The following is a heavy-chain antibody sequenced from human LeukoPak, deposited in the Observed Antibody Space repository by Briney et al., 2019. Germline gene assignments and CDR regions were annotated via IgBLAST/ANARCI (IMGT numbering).Heavy chain of an antibody. D-gene: IGHD2-8*01. J-gene: IGHJ4*02. V-gene: IGHV4-38-2*02. Sequence: SETLSLTCTVSGYSISSGYYWGWIRQPPGKGLEWIGSIYHSGSTYYNPSLKSRVTISVDASKNQFSLKLSSVTAADTAVYYCARGSRILYYPKFRTPLVYFDYWGQGTLVTVSS. CDR2: IYHSGST. CDR1: GYSISSGYY. CDR3: ARGSRILYYPKFRTPLVYFDY.